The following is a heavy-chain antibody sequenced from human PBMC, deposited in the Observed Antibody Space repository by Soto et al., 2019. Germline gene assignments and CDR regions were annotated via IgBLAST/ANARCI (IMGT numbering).Heavy chain of an antibody. J-gene: IGHJ5*02. D-gene: IGHD6-19*01. V-gene: IGHV3-23*01. CDR2: ISGSGGST. CDR1: GFTFRSYA. Sequence: DVQLLESGGGLVQPGGSLRLSCAASGFTFRSYAMSWVRQAPGKGLEWVSAISGSGGSTYYADSVKGRFTISRDNSKNTLYLQMNSLRAEDTAVYYCAKFRHSSDWVNWFDPWGQGTLVTVSS. CDR3: AKFRHSSDWVNWFDP.